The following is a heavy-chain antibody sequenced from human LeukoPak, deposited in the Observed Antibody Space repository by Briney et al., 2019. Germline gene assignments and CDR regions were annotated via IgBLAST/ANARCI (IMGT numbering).Heavy chain of an antibody. CDR2: IIPIFGTA. CDR3: ARVSYYGSGSYYNEDY. V-gene: IGHV1-69*06. Sequence: SVKVSCKASGGTFSGYAISWVRQAPGQGLEWMGGIIPIFGTANYAQKFQGRVTITADKSTSTAYMELSSLRSEDTAVYYCARVSYYGSGSYYNEDYWGHGALVTVSS. D-gene: IGHD3-10*01. CDR1: GGTFSGYA. J-gene: IGHJ4*01.